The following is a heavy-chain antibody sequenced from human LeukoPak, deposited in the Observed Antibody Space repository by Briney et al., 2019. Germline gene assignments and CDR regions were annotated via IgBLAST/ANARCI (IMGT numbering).Heavy chain of an antibody. CDR3: ARESYDSSGYYLDSGGWAPFDY. CDR1: GGSVSSGTYY. CDR2: MYYSGST. Sequence: SETLSLTCTVSGGSVSSGTYYWGWIRQPPGKGLEWIGTMYYSGSTYYNPSLKSRVTISVDTSKNQFSLKLSSVTAADTAVYYCARESYDSSGYYLDSGGWAPFDYWGQGTLVTVSS. J-gene: IGHJ4*02. V-gene: IGHV4-39*07. D-gene: IGHD3-22*01.